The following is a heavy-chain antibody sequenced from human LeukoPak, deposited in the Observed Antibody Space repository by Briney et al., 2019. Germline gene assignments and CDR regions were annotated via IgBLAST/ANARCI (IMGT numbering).Heavy chain of an antibody. J-gene: IGHJ4*02. CDR1: GFTFSSSW. CDR3: AGAGNYYFEY. CDR2: MNGDGSTI. D-gene: IGHD1-1*01. V-gene: IGHV3-74*01. Sequence: PGGSLRLSCAGSGFTFSSSWIHWVRQAPGKGLVWVSRMNGDGSTIDYAASVKGRFTISRDNAKNTLYLQMNSLSAEDTAVYYCAGAGNYYFEYWGQGTLVTVSS.